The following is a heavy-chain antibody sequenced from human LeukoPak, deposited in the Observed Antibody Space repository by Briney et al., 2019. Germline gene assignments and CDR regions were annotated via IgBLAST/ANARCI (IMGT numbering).Heavy chain of an antibody. CDR2: IYYSGST. V-gene: IGHV4-59*01. J-gene: IGHJ6*03. Sequence: SETLPLTCTVSGGSISSYYWSWIRQPPGKGLEWIGYIYYSGSTNYNPSLKSRVTISVDTSKNQFSLKLSSVTAADTAVYYCARGPEGLGYYGSGSYYKLHYYYMDVWGEGTTVTISS. D-gene: IGHD3-10*01. CDR1: GGSISSYY. CDR3: ARGPEGLGYYGSGSYYKLHYYYMDV.